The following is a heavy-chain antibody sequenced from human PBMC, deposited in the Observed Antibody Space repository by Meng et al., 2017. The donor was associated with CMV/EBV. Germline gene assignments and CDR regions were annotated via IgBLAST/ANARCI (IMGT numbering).Heavy chain of an antibody. CDR2: IYSGGST. D-gene: IGHD3-10*01. Sequence: GESLKISCAASGFTVSSNYMSWVRQAPGKGLEWVSVIYSGGSTYYADSVKGRFTISRDNSKNTLYLQMNSLRAEDTAVYYCARGYYGSGRDYWGQGTTVTVSS. V-gene: IGHV3-53*01. CDR3: ARGYYGSGRDY. J-gene: IGHJ4*03. CDR1: GFTVSSNY.